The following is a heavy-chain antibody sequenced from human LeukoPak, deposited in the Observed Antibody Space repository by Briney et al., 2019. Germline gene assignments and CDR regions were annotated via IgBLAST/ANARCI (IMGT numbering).Heavy chain of an antibody. CDR1: GGSISSTSHY. V-gene: IGHV4-39*01. Sequence: SETLSLTCTVSGGSISSTSHYWGWIRQPPGKGLEWIGSIYYSGSTYYSPSLKSRVTISVDTSKNQFSLRLSSVTAADMAVYFCARLGYSVSWTDCWGQGTLVTVSS. CDR3: ARLGYSVSWTDC. D-gene: IGHD6-13*01. J-gene: IGHJ4*02. CDR2: IYYSGST.